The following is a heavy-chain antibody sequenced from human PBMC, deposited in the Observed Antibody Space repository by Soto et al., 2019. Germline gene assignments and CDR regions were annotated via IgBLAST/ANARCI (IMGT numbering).Heavy chain of an antibody. CDR1: GFTFSSYS. Sequence: GESLKISCAASGFTFSSYSMNWVRQAPGKGLEWVSSISSSSSYIYYADSVKGRFTISRDNAKNSLYLQMNSLRAEDTAVYYCARDQETTLFSSHYYYYGMDVWGQGTTVTVSS. CDR3: ARDQETTLFSSHYYYYGMDV. J-gene: IGHJ6*02. D-gene: IGHD4-17*01. CDR2: ISSSSSYI. V-gene: IGHV3-21*01.